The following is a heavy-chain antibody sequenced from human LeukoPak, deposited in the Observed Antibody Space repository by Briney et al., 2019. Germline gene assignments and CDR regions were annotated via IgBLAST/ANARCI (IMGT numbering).Heavy chain of an antibody. V-gene: IGHV4-34*01. CDR2: INHSGST. D-gene: IGHD6-13*01. Sequence: SSETLSLTCAVYGGSFSGYYWSWILQPPGKGLECIGYINHSGSTNYNPSLKSRVTISVDTSKNQFSLKLSSVTAADTAVYYCARFYGSKGSIAAAGTGMDYWGQGTLVTVSS. CDR3: ARFYGSKGSIAAAGTGMDY. CDR1: GGSFSGYY. J-gene: IGHJ4*02.